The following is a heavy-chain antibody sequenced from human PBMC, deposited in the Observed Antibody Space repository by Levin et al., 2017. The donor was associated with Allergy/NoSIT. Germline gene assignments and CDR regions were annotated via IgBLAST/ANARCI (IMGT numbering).Heavy chain of an antibody. V-gene: IGHV1-3*01. CDR2: INGGSGNT. CDR3: ARSAPGSFDY. J-gene: IGHJ4*02. CDR1: GYTFTSYA. Sequence: GASVKVSCKASGYTFTSYAIHWVRQAPGQRLEWMGWINGGSGNTRSSQKFQGRVTFTRDTSASTVYMDLSSLRSEDTALYYCARSAPGSFDYWGQGTLVTVSS. D-gene: IGHD2-15*01.